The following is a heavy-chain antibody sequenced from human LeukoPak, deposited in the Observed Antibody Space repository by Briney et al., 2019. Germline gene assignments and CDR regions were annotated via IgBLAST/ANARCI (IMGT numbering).Heavy chain of an antibody. D-gene: IGHD6-19*01. CDR3: AREYSSDCDY. V-gene: IGHV1-2*02. Sequence: ASVKVSFKSSGYSFSGYYMHWVRQAPGQGLEWMGWINPNSGGTNYVQKFQGRVTMTRDTSISTAYMELSRLRSDDTAVYYCAREYSSDCDYWGQGTLVTVSS. CDR1: GYSFSGYY. CDR2: INPNSGGT. J-gene: IGHJ4*02.